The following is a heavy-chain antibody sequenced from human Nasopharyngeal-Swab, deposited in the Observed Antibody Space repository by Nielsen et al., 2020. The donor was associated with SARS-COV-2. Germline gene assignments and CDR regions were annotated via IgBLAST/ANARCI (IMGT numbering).Heavy chain of an antibody. Sequence: GESLKISCAASGFTFSSYDMHWVRQATGKGLEWVSAIGTAGDTYYPGSVKGRFTISRENAKNSLYLQMNSLRAGDTAVYYCARAVGYCSSTSCYYYYGMDVWGQGTTVTVS. J-gene: IGHJ6*02. D-gene: IGHD2-2*03. CDR3: ARAVGYCSSTSCYYYYGMDV. CDR1: GFTFSSYD. V-gene: IGHV3-13*04. CDR2: IGTAGDT.